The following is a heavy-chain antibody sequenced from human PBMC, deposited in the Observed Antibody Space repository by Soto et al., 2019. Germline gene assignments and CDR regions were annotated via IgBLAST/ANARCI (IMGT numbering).Heavy chain of an antibody. CDR3: AKLDDYDYVWGSYRLGYFDY. J-gene: IGHJ4*02. V-gene: IGHV3-23*01. CDR1: GYTFSSYA. CDR2: ISGSGGST. D-gene: IGHD3-16*02. Sequence: EVQLLESGGGLVQPGGSLRLSCAASGYTFSSYAMSWVRQAPGKGLEWVSAISGSGGSTYYADSVKGRFTISRDNSKNTLYLQMNSLRAEDTAVYYCAKLDDYDYVWGSYRLGYFDYWGQGTLVTVSS.